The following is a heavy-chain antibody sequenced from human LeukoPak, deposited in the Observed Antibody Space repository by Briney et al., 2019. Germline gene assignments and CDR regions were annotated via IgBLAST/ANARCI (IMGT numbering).Heavy chain of an antibody. V-gene: IGHV3-64*01. CDR1: GFTFNNYA. D-gene: IGHD2-15*01. Sequence: GGSLRLSCAASGFTFNNYAMHWVRQAPGKGLEYVSAISNNGVSTYYANSVKGRLTISRDNSKNTLYLQMGSLRAEDMAVYFCARGGYCSGGSCYSGLRIWYFDLWGRGTLVTVSS. CDR2: ISNNGVST. J-gene: IGHJ2*01. CDR3: ARGGYCSGGSCYSGLRIWYFDL.